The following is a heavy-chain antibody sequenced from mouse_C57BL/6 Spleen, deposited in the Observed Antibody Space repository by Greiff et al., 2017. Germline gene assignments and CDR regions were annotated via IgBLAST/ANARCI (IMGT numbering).Heavy chain of an antibody. J-gene: IGHJ1*03. CDR1: GYTFTSYW. CDR2: IHPNSGST. CDR3: AREGDYGSTLGYFDV. D-gene: IGHD1-1*01. Sequence: QVQLQQPGAELVKPGASVKLSCKASGYTFTSYWMHWVKQRPGQGLEWIGMIHPNSGSTNYNEKFKSKATLTVDKSSSTAYMQLSSRTSEDSAVYYCAREGDYGSTLGYFDVWGTGTTVTVSS. V-gene: IGHV1-64*01.